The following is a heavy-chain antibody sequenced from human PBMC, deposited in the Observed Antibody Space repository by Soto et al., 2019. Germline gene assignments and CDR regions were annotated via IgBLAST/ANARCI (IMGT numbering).Heavy chain of an antibody. D-gene: IGHD3-22*01. CDR3: AREGVHNYNEYYFDY. J-gene: IGHJ4*02. Sequence: PGGSRRLSCAASGFTFSYYALRWVGLAPEKGLEWVSSISGIRDYIRYADSVKGRFTIPRDNTKTSLYLQMNSLTAEDTAVYYCAREGVHNYNEYYFDYWGQGTLVTVSS. CDR1: GFTFSYYA. CDR2: ISGIRDYI. V-gene: IGHV3-21*06.